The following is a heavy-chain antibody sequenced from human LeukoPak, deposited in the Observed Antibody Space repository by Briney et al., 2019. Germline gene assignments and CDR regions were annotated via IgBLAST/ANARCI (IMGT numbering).Heavy chain of an antibody. CDR2: IYHSGST. CDR3: ARSDSSGYLDY. V-gene: IGHV4-30-2*01. CDR1: GGSISSGGYS. Sequence: SETLSLTCAVSGGSISSGGYSWRWIRQPPGTGLEWIGYIYHSGSTYYNPSLKSRVTISVDRSKNQFSLKLSSVTAADTAVYYCARSDSSGYLDYWGQGTLVTVSS. J-gene: IGHJ4*02. D-gene: IGHD3-22*01.